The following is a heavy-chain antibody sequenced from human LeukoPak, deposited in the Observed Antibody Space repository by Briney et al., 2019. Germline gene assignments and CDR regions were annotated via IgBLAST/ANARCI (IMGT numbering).Heavy chain of an antibody. Sequence: GGSLRLSCVASGVTFSSYLMHWVRQAPGKGLVWVSRINRDGRSTSYADSVKGRFTISRDNAKNTMYLQMNSLRVEDTAVYYCANALPDYYGMDVWGQGTTVTVSS. J-gene: IGHJ6*02. V-gene: IGHV3-74*01. CDR1: GVTFSSYL. CDR2: INRDGRST. CDR3: ANALPDYYGMDV.